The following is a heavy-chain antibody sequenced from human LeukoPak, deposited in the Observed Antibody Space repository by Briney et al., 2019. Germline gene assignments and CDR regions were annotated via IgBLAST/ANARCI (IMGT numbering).Heavy chain of an antibody. J-gene: IGHJ4*02. CDR2: VYYTGST. D-gene: IGHD7-27*01. CDR3: ASNTGTVFDY. CDR1: GDFITAYY. Sequence: SETLSLTCSVSGDFITAYYWSWIRQPPGRGLEWIGYVYYTGSTEYNPSLRSRVTISLEMSKHQFSLNLTSVTAADTAVYYCASNTGTVFDYWGQGALVTVSS. V-gene: IGHV4-59*01.